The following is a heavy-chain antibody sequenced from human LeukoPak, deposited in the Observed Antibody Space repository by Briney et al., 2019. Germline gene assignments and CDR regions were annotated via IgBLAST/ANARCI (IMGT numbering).Heavy chain of an antibody. J-gene: IGHJ4*02. V-gene: IGHV4-39*01. CDR1: GGSISSSSYY. CDR3: ASWTYSGSFDY. D-gene: IGHD1-26*01. CDR2: IYYSGST. Sequence: SETLSLTCTVSGGSISSSSYYWGWIRQPPGKGLQWIGSIYYSGSTYYNPSLKRRVTTSVDTSKNQFSLKLSYVTAEDTAVYYCASWTYSGSFDYWGQGTLVTVSS.